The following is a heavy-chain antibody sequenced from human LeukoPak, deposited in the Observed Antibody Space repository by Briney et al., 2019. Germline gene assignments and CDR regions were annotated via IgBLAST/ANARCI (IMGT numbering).Heavy chain of an antibody. CDR1: GFTLRSYA. V-gene: IGHV3-23*01. CDR3: AKVLWFGDYYFDY. J-gene: IGHJ4*02. CDR2: IDSSGGYT. D-gene: IGHD3-10*01. Sequence: GGSLRLSCAASGFTLRSYAMSWVRQAPGKGLEWVSTIDSSGGYTYYVDSVKGRFTISRDNSKNTLYLQMNSLRAEDTAVYYCAKVLWFGDYYFDYWGQGTLVTVSS.